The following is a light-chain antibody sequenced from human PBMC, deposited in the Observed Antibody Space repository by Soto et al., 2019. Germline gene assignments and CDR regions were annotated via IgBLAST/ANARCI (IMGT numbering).Light chain of an antibody. CDR3: QQYGSSPLT. J-gene: IGKJ4*01. CDR1: QNIDIN. Sequence: EIVMTQSPATLSLSPGERATLSCRASQNIDINLVWYQQKPGQAPRLLIYGASSRATGIPDRFSGSGSGTDFTLTISRLQPEDFAVYYCQQYGSSPLTFGGGTKVDIK. CDR2: GAS. V-gene: IGKV3-20*01.